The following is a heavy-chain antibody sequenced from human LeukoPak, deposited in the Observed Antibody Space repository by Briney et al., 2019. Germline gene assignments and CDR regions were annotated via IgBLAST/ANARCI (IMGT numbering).Heavy chain of an antibody. D-gene: IGHD3-22*01. J-gene: IGHJ4*02. CDR3: AKTLTTTSHLFDY. V-gene: IGHV3-30*18. Sequence: PGGSLRLSCAASGFTFSSYGMHWVRQAPGKGLEWVAVISYDGSNKYYADSVKGRFTISRDNSKDTLYLPMNSLRAEDTAVYYCAKTLTTTSHLFDYWGQGTLVTVSS. CDR2: ISYDGSNK. CDR1: GFTFSSYG.